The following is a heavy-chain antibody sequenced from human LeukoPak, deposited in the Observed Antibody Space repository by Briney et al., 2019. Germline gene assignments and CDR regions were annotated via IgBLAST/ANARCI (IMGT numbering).Heavy chain of an antibody. D-gene: IGHD3-22*01. CDR1: GGPISNYY. Sequence: SETLSLTCTVSGGPISNYYWIWIRQPPGKGLAGMGYISYSGSTNYNPSLKSRVTISVDTSKNQFSLKLSSVTAADTAVYYCARRDESSGYYYWFDPWGQGTLVTASS. J-gene: IGHJ5*02. V-gene: IGHV4-59*08. CDR3: ARRDESSGYYYWFDP. CDR2: ISYSGST.